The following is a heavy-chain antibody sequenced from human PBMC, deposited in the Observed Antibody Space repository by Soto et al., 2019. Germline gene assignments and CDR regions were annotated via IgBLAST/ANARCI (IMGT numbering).Heavy chain of an antibody. J-gene: IGHJ4*02. CDR1: GFTFSSYA. D-gene: IGHD2-2*02. Sequence: GGSLRLSCAVSGFTFSSYAMSWVRQAPGKGLEWVSSISGSGSKTYYADSAKGRFTISRDNSKNTLYLQMNSLRAEDTAVYYCAKVDSVKVGAIRGXYWGPGTLVTVSS. CDR2: ISGSGSKT. V-gene: IGHV3-23*01. CDR3: AKVDSVKVGAIRGXY.